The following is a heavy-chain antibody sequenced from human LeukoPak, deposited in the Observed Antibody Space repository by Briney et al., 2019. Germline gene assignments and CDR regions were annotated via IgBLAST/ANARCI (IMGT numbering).Heavy chain of an antibody. J-gene: IGHJ6*02. Sequence: PGGSLRLSCAASAFTVSSNYMSCVRQAPGKGLEWGSAIYSGGTTYYADSVKGRFTISRHTSNNTLYLRMNSLRAEDPAVYYCARDRLRGYSSSWYGDFYYGMDVWGQGTTVTVSS. CDR1: AFTVSSNY. CDR2: IYSGGTT. D-gene: IGHD6-13*01. CDR3: ARDRLRGYSSSWYGDFYYGMDV. V-gene: IGHV3-66*01.